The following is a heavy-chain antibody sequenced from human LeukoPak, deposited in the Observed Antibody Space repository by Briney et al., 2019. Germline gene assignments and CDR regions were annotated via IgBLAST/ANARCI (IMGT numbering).Heavy chain of an antibody. CDR3: ARGQLWFGGGGVYYYYGMDV. Sequence: SQTLSPTCAISGDSVSSNSAAWNWIRQSPSRGLEWLGRTYYRSKWYNDYAVSVKSRITINPDTSKNQFSLQLNSVTPEDTAVYYCARGQLWFGGGGVYYYYGMDVWGQGTTVTVSS. CDR1: GDSVSSNSAA. CDR2: TYYRSKWYN. J-gene: IGHJ6*02. V-gene: IGHV6-1*01. D-gene: IGHD3-10*01.